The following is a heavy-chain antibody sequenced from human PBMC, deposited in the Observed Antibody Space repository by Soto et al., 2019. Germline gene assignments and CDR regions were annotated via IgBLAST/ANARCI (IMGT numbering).Heavy chain of an antibody. D-gene: IGHD3-10*01. CDR1: GYRFTSYG. CDR2: IYPGDSDT. J-gene: IGHJ6*02. V-gene: IGHV5-51*01. Sequence: PGESMRISCRGSGYRFTSYGIGWVRQMPGKGLEWMGIIYPGDSDTRYSPSFQGQVTISADKSISTAYLQWSSLKASDTAMYYCAGGGVRGVITRTRDYYGMDVWGQGTTVTVSS. CDR3: AGGGVRGVITRTRDYYGMDV.